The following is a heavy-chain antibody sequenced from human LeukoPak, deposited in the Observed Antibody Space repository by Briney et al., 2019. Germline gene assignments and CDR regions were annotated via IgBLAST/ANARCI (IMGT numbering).Heavy chain of an antibody. CDR3: AKGAASRGYTYVAN. CDR1: AFTFRPYA. Sequence: PGGSLRLSCAASAFTFRPYAMIWVRQAPGKGLEGVSTVSGSGGSTYYADSGKGRFTISRDNSNNTLDLEMNSLRAEDTAVYYCAKGAASRGYTYVANWGQGTLVTVSS. V-gene: IGHV3-23*01. CDR2: VSGSGGST. J-gene: IGHJ4*02. D-gene: IGHD5-18*01.